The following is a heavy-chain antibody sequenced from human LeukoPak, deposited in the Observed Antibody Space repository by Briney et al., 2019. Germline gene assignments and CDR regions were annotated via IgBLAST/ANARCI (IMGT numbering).Heavy chain of an antibody. J-gene: IGHJ4*02. CDR1: GFTVSSNY. D-gene: IGHD2-21*01. CDR2: IYSGGST. CDR3: ARGHTSLFYFDY. V-gene: IGHV3-53*05. Sequence: PGGSLGLSCAASGFTVSSNYMSWVRQAPGKGLEWVSVIYSGGSTYYADSVKGRFTISRDNSKNTLYLQMNSLRAEDTAVYYRARGHTSLFYFDYWGQGTLVTVSS.